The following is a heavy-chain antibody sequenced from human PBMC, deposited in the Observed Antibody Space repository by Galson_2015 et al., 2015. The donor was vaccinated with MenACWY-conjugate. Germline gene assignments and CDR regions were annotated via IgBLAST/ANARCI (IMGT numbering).Heavy chain of an antibody. V-gene: IGHV1-46*01. CDR3: VREYRGGSFDY. CDR2: IRPSGDDGT. CDR1: GYTFTTYY. J-gene: IGHJ4*02. D-gene: IGHD1-26*01. Sequence: SVKVSCKASGYTFTTYYMHWVRQAPGQGLEWMGIIRPSGDDGTTYAQKFQGRVTMTRDTSTSTVYMDLSSLGSEDTAVYYCVREYRGGSFDYWGLGTLVTVSS.